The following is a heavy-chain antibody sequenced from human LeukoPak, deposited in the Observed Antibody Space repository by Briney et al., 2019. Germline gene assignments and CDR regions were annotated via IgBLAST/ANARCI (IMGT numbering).Heavy chain of an antibody. CDR1: GFTFSSYW. Sequence: GGSLRLSCAASGFTFSSYWMTWVRQTPGKGLEWVANIRMDGGEQYYMDSVEGRFTISRDNAKNSLYLRMYGLRPEDTAVYYCARDKGYNSAYWGRGTLVTVSS. CDR3: ARDKGYNSAY. CDR2: IRMDGGEQ. J-gene: IGHJ4*02. D-gene: IGHD5-24*01. V-gene: IGHV3-7*01.